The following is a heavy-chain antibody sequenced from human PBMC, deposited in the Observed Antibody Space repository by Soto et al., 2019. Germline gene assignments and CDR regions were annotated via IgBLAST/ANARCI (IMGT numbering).Heavy chain of an antibody. CDR3: ARYSPPKKSFDSNPGWLDP. J-gene: IGHJ5*02. D-gene: IGHD2-21*01. CDR1: GGSMNSYY. CDR2: VYDSGTS. V-gene: IGHV4-59*01. Sequence: QVQLQESGPGLVLPSETLSLTCTVSGGSMNSYYWTWVRQPPGKGLEWIGYVYDSGTSKYNASLGSRITMSLDKSRYQFSLSLSYVTAADTAVYFCARYSPPKKSFDSNPGWLDPWGQGTLVAVSS.